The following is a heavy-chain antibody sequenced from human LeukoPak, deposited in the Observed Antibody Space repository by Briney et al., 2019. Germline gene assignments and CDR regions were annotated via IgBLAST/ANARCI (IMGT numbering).Heavy chain of an antibody. J-gene: IGHJ4*02. CDR1: GGSIISYY. CDR3: ARAVYSSGWPDV. Sequence: SETLSLTCTVSGGSIISYYWSWIRQPPGGGLEWIGYIYDTGSTKIEDSLKGRVAISVDTSKNRFSLKLSSVTAADTAVYYCARAVYSSGWPDVWGQGTLVTVSS. CDR2: IYDTGST. D-gene: IGHD6-19*01. V-gene: IGHV4-59*01.